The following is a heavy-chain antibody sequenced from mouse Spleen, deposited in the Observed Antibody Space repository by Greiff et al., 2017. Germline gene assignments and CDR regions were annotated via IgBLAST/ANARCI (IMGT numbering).Heavy chain of an antibody. D-gene: IGHD3-3*01. CDR1: GFTFSSYG. CDR3: ARHGDEYYFDY. J-gene: IGHJ2*01. Sequence: EVHLVESGGDLVKPGGSLKLSCAASGFTFSSYGMSWVRQTPDKRLEWVATISSGGSYTYYPDSVKGRFTISRDNAKNTLYLQMSSLKSEDTAMYYCARHGDEYYFDYWGQGTTLTVSS. V-gene: IGHV5-6*01. CDR2: ISSGGSYT.